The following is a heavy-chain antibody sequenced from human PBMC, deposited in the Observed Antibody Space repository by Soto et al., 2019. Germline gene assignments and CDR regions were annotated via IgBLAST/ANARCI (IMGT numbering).Heavy chain of an antibody. V-gene: IGHV3-30*04. CDR3: VRDXAYCSGGTCYSSHDMDV. CDR2: ISYDGGNK. J-gene: IGHJ6*02. D-gene: IGHD2-15*01. Sequence: PGGSLRLSCAASGFTFSGYAMHWVRQAPGKGLEWVAVISYDGGNKYYADSVKGRFTISRDNSKNTLYLEMNSLRVEDTAVYHCVRDXAYCSGGTCYSSHDMDVWGQGTTVTVSS. CDR1: GFTFSGYA.